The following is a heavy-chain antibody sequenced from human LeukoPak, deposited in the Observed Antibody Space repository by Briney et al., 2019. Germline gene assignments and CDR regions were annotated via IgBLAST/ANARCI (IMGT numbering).Heavy chain of an antibody. Sequence: PGGSLRLSCAASGFTFTTNWMSWVRQTPGKGLEWVANIKEDGSKIYYVDSVRGRFTISRDNAKNSLYLQMNSLRAEDTAVYYCARESTVAGTIFDFWGQGTLVTVSS. V-gene: IGHV3-7*04. D-gene: IGHD6-19*01. CDR2: IKEDGSKI. CDR1: GFTFTTNW. CDR3: ARESTVAGTIFDF. J-gene: IGHJ4*02.